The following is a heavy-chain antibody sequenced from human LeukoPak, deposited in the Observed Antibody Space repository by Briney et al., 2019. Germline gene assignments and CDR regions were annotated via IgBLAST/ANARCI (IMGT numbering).Heavy chain of an antibody. D-gene: IGHD1-26*01. CDR3: ARAFSGSYYFDY. CDR1: GFTFSSYA. V-gene: IGHV3-23*01. J-gene: IGHJ4*02. Sequence: GGSLRLSCAASGFTFSSYAMSWVRQAPGKGLEGVSGISGSGSSTNYADSVKGRFTISRDNSKNTLSLQMNSLRAEDTAVYYCARAFSGSYYFDYWGQGTLVTVSS. CDR2: ISGSGSST.